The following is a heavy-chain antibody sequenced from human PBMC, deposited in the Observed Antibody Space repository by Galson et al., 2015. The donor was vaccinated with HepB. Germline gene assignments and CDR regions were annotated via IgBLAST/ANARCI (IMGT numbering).Heavy chain of an antibody. CDR2: TYYRSKWYT. Sequence: CAISGDSVSSNSVAWNWIRQSPSRGLEWLGRTYYRSKWYTDYAVSVKGRITVNPDTSKKQFSLQLDSMTPEDTAVYYCARGPATFDFWGQGTLVTVSS. V-gene: IGHV6-1*01. J-gene: IGHJ4*02. CDR1: GDSVSSNSVA. CDR3: ARGPATFDF.